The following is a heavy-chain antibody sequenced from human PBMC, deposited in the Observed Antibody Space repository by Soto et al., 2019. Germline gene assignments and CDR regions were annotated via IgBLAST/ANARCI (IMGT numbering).Heavy chain of an antibody. CDR2: IKQDGSEK. V-gene: IGHV3-7*01. D-gene: IGHD2-15*01. J-gene: IGHJ3*02. CDR1: GFTFSSYW. Sequence: GGSLRLSCAASGFTFSSYWMSWVRQAPGKGLEWVANIKQDGSEKYYVDSVKGRFTISRDNAKNSLYLQMNSLRAEDTAVYYCARDLAVNHPDSLAFDIWGQGTMVTVSS. CDR3: ARDLAVNHPDSLAFDI.